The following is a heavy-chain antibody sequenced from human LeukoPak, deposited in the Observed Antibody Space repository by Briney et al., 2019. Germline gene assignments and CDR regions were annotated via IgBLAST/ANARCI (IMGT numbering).Heavy chain of an antibody. Sequence: SETLSLTCTVSGGSISSYYWSWIRQPPGKGLEWIGYIYYSGSTNYNPSLKSRVTISVDTSKNQFSLKLSSVTAADTAVYYCARPSGYCSGGSCSFDYWGQGTLVTVSS. CDR1: GGSISSYY. V-gene: IGHV4-59*08. J-gene: IGHJ4*02. CDR2: IYYSGST. CDR3: ARPSGYCSGGSCSFDY. D-gene: IGHD2-15*01.